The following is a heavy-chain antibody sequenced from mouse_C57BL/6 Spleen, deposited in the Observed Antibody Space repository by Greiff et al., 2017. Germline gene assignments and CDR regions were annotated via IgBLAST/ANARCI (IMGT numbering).Heavy chain of an antibody. CDR3: ARRPTTGVTTKGDYFGC. CDR1: GFTFSSYG. V-gene: IGHV5-6*02. CDR2: ISSGGSYT. D-gene: IGHD1-1*01. J-gene: IGHJ2*01. Sequence: EVKVEASGGDLVKPGGSLKLSCAASGFTFSSYGMSWVRQTPDKRLEWVATISSGGSYTYYPDSVKGRFTISRDNAKNTLYLQVSSLKSEDTAMYYCARRPTTGVTTKGDYFGCWGQGTTLTVSS.